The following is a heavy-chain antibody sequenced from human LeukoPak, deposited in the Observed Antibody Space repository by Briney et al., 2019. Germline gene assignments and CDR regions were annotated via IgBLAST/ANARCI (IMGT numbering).Heavy chain of an antibody. D-gene: IGHD6-19*01. CDR2: IWYDGSNK. J-gene: IGHJ5*02. CDR1: GFTFSSYG. CDR3: ARDYDAVAATKDNWFDL. Sequence: GRSLRLSCAASGFTFSSYGMHWVRQAPGKGLEWVAVIWYDGSNKYYADSVKGRFTISRDNSKNTLYLQMNSLRAEDTAVYYCARDYDAVAATKDNWFDLWGQGTLVTVSS. V-gene: IGHV3-33*01.